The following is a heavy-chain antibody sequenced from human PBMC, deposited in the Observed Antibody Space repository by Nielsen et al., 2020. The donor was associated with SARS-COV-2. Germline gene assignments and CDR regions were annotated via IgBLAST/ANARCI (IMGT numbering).Heavy chain of an antibody. CDR3: ARGKNSGSYYFDY. CDR1: GFTFSDYY. D-gene: IGHD1-26*01. Sequence: GGSLRLSCAASGFTFSDYYMSWIRQAPGKGLEWVAVIWYDGSNKYYADSVKGRFTISRDNSKNTLYLQMNSLRAEDTAVYYCARGKNSGSYYFDYWGQGTLVTVSS. V-gene: IGHV3-33*08. J-gene: IGHJ4*02. CDR2: IWYDGSNK.